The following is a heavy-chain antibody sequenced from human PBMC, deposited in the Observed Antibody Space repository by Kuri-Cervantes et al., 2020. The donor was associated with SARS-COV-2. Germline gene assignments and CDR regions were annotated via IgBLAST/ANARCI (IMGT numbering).Heavy chain of an antibody. CDR2: INHSGST. CDR3: ARGQGVAVPVALLVFLGYYMDV. V-gene: IGHV4-34*01. Sequence: ESLKISCTVYGGSFSGYSWFWIRQSPGKGLEWIGEINHSGSTNYNPSLKSRVTISVDTSKNQFSLKLSSVTAADTAVYFCARGQGVAVPVALLVFLGYYMDVWGKGTTVTVSS. CDR1: GGSFSGYS. D-gene: IGHD2-15*01. J-gene: IGHJ6*03.